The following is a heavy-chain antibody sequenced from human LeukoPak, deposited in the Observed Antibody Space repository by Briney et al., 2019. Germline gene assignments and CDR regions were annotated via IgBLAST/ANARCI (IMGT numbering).Heavy chain of an antibody. CDR3: ARHPPYSSGWYIGY. Sequence: PSETLSLTCAVYGGSFSGYYWSWIRQPPGKGLEWIGEINHSGSTNYNPSLKSRVTISVDTSKNQFSLKLSPVTAADTAVYYCARHPPYSSGWYIGYWGQGTLVTVSS. D-gene: IGHD6-19*01. CDR1: GGSFSGYY. CDR2: INHSGST. V-gene: IGHV4-34*01. J-gene: IGHJ4*02.